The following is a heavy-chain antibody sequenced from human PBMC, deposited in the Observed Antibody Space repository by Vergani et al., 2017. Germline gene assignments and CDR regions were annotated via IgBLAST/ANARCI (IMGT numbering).Heavy chain of an antibody. J-gene: IGHJ4*02. CDR1: GFTLSNYD. Sequence: VQLLESGGGVVQRGGSLRLSCATSGFTLSNYDMQWIRQGPGKGLEFVAFIQFDGSNQYYADSVKGRFTLSRDFSKNTLYLQMNSLRTDDTATYYCAKHFRGWGIDYWCQGTQVIVSS. D-gene: IGHD3-16*01. V-gene: IGHV3-30*02. CDR3: AKHFRGWGIDY. CDR2: IQFDGSNQ.